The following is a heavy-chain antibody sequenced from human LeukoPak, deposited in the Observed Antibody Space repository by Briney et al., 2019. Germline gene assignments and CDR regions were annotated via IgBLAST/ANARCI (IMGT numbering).Heavy chain of an antibody. CDR2: INPNSGGT. Sequence: ASVKVSCKASGYTFTGYYMHWVRQAPGQGLGWMGWINPNSGGTNYAQKFQGRVTMTRDTSISTAYMELSRLRSDDTAVYYCAREGCSGGSCYSDWFDPWGQGTLVTVSS. CDR1: GYTFTGYY. J-gene: IGHJ5*02. V-gene: IGHV1-2*02. D-gene: IGHD2-15*01. CDR3: AREGCSGGSCYSDWFDP.